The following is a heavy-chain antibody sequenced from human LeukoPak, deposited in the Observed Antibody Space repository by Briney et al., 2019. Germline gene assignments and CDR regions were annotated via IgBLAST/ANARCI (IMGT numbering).Heavy chain of an antibody. CDR2: IYYSGST. CDR3: ARHENDRVLRFLEWSLGDWFDP. J-gene: IGHJ5*02. Sequence: SETLSLTCTVSGGSISSYYWSWIRQPPGKGLEWIGYIYYSGSTNYNPSLKSRVTISVDTSKNQFSLKLSSVTAADTAVYYCARHENDRVLRFLEWSLGDWFDPWGQGTLVTVSS. CDR1: GGSISSYY. D-gene: IGHD3-3*01. V-gene: IGHV4-59*08.